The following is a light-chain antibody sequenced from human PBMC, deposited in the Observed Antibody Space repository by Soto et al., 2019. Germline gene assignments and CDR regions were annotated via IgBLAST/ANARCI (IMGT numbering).Light chain of an antibody. Sequence: DIQTTQSPSSLSASVGDRVTITCRTSQSVSTYLNWYQKKLGKAPNLLIYAASTLRSGVPSRFSGSGSGTDFTLTISSPQVEDSATYYCQQSYSTPGTFGQGTRLEI. CDR1: QSVSTY. V-gene: IGKV1-39*01. CDR2: AAS. CDR3: QQSYSTPGT. J-gene: IGKJ5*01.